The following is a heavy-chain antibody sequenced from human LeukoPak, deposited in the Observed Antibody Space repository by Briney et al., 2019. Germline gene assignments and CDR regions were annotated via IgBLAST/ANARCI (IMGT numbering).Heavy chain of an antibody. J-gene: IGHJ4*02. D-gene: IGHD3-10*01. V-gene: IGHV4-39*07. CDR2: IYYSGDT. CDR3: ARGRYGSGSYLEY. CDR1: GGSISSDSYY. Sequence: SETLSLTCTVSGGSISSDSYYWGWIRQPPGKGPEWIGNIYYSGDTYYNPSLKSRVTISADTSKNQFSLRLGFMTAADTAVYYCARGRYGSGSYLEYWGQGTLVTVSS.